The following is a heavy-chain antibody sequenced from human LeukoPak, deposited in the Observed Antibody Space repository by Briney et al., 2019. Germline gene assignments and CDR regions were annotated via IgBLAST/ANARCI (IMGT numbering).Heavy chain of an antibody. CDR1: GGTFSSYA. CDR2: IIPIFGTA. CDR3: AREVLVGATGWFDP. Sequence: SVKVSCKASGGTFSSYAISWVRQAPGQGLEWMGGIIPIFGTANYAQKFQGRVTITADESTSTAYMELSSLRSGDTAVYYCAREVLVGATGWFDPWGQGTLVTVSS. D-gene: IGHD1-26*01. J-gene: IGHJ5*02. V-gene: IGHV1-69*01.